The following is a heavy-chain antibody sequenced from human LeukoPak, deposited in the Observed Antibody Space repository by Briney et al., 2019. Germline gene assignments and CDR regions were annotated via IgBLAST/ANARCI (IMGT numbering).Heavy chain of an antibody. CDR1: GFTFDDYA. Sequence: TGGSLRLSCAASGFTFDDYAMHWVRQAPGKGLEWVSGISWNSGSIGYADSVKGRFTISRDNAKNSLYLQMNSLRAEDTALYYCAKDIGRVYCGGDCYSNGAFDIWGQGTMVTVSS. D-gene: IGHD2-21*02. CDR2: ISWNSGSI. J-gene: IGHJ3*02. V-gene: IGHV3-9*01. CDR3: AKDIGRVYCGGDCYSNGAFDI.